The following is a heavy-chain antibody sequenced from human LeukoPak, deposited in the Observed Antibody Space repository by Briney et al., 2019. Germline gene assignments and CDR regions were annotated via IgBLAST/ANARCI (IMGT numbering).Heavy chain of an antibody. Sequence: PGGSLRLSCTASGFTFGDYAMSWVRQAPGKGLEWVSAISGSGVSTYYADSVKGRFTISRDNSKNTLYLQMNSLRAEDTAVYYCARYYYDSSGYFPFDYWGQGTLVTVSS. CDR1: GFTFGDYA. D-gene: IGHD3-22*01. CDR2: ISGSGVST. V-gene: IGHV3-23*01. J-gene: IGHJ4*02. CDR3: ARYYYDSSGYFPFDY.